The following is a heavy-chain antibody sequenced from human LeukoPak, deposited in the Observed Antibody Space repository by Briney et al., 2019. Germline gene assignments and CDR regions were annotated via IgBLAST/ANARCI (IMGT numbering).Heavy chain of an antibody. D-gene: IGHD5-18*01. V-gene: IGHV3-74*01. CDR2: INSDGSST. Sequence: PGGSLRLSCAASGFTFSSYWMHWVRQAPGKGLVWVSRINSDGSSTSYADSVKGRFTISRDNSKNSLYLQMNSLRAEDTAVYYCARGSRGNTAMVNYWGQGTLVTVSS. J-gene: IGHJ4*02. CDR3: ARGSRGNTAMVNY. CDR1: GFTFSSYW.